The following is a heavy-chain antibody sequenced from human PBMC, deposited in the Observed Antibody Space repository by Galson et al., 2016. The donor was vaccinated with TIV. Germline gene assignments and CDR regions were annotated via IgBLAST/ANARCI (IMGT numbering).Heavy chain of an antibody. D-gene: IGHD6-19*01. CDR3: ARVGSTGWAHYFDY. V-gene: IGHV3-30*04. J-gene: IGHJ4*02. CDR1: GFTFSSYT. Sequence: SLRLSCAASGFTFSSYTMHWIRQAPGKGLEWLAVTTYDDSQKYYADSVKGRITISRDNSRNTLYLQMNSRTAEDTAVYYCARVGSTGWAHYFDYWGQGSLVTVSS. CDR2: TTYDDSQK.